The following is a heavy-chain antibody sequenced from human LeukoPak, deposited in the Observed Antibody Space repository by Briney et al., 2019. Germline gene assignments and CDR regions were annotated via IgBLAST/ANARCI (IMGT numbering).Heavy chain of an antibody. CDR2: IYNSGTT. CDR3: ARDRLGATGHWRIDV. J-gene: IGHJ2*01. D-gene: IGHD1-26*01. CDR1: GGSFSSYY. Sequence: SETLSLTCTVSGGSFSSYYWTWIRQPAGKGLEWIGRIYNSGTTNYSPSLESRVTMALDTSKNRFSLSLSSVTAADTAVYYCARDRLGATGHWRIDVWGRGTLVTVSS. V-gene: IGHV4-4*07.